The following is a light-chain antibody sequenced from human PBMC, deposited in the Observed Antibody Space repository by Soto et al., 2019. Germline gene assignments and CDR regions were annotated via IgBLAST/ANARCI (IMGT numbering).Light chain of an antibody. CDR3: QQYVNSPVT. J-gene: IGKJ2*01. V-gene: IGKV3-20*01. Sequence: EIVLTQSPDTLYLSPGEGATLSCRASQRVNSSYLAWYQLKPGQAPRLLISGASDRATGVPARVSGSGSGTDFTLTIRRLEPEDFAVYYCQQYVNSPVTFGQGTKLQIK. CDR1: QRVNSSY. CDR2: GAS.